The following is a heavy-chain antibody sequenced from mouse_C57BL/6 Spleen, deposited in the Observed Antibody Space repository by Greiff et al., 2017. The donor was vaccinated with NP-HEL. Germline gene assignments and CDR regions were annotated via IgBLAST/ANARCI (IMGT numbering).Heavy chain of an antibody. J-gene: IGHJ3*01. Sequence: EVQLVESGGGLVQPKGSLKLSCAASGFTFNTYAMHWVRQAPGKGLEWVARISSKSSNYATYYADSVKDRFTISRDDSQSMLYLQMNNLKTEDTAMYYCVRALYDYGWFAYWGQGTLVTVSA. CDR1: GFTFNTYA. CDR3: VRALYDYGWFAY. CDR2: ISSKSSNYAT. V-gene: IGHV10-3*01. D-gene: IGHD2-4*01.